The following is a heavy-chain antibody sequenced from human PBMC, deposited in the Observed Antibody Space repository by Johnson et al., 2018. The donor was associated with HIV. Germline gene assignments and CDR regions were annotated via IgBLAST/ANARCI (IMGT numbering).Heavy chain of an antibody. Sequence: VQLVESGGGVVQPGGSLRLSCAASGFIFSSYDMHWVRQATGKGLEWVSAIGTAGDTYYPGSVKGRFTISRENAKNSLYLQMNSLRAEDTALYYCARAPKQGCRDFAGGAFDVWGQGTMVTVSS. D-gene: IGHD2-21*02. V-gene: IGHV3-13*01. J-gene: IGHJ3*01. CDR3: ARAPKQGCRDFAGGAFDV. CDR1: GFIFSSYD. CDR2: IGTAGDT.